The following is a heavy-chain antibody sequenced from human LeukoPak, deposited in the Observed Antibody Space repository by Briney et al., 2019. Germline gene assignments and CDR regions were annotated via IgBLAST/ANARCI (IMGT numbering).Heavy chain of an antibody. CDR3: ARLSATSAHFDY. Sequence: GGSLRLSCAASRFTFRNYTMSWVRQAPGKGLEWVAVIWYDGSNKYYADSVKGRFTISRDNSKNTLYLQMNSLRAEDTAVYYCARLSATSAHFDYWGQGTLVTVSP. CDR1: RFTFRNYT. V-gene: IGHV3-33*08. CDR2: IWYDGSNK. J-gene: IGHJ4*02. D-gene: IGHD5-24*01.